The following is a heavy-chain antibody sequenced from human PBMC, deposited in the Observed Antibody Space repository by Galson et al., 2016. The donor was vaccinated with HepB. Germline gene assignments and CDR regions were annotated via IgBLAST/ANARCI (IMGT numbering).Heavy chain of an antibody. V-gene: IGHV1-18*04. J-gene: IGHJ6*03. Sequence: SCKASGYTFTRFGTSWVRQAPGQGLEWMGWISAYNGNTNYAQKVQGRVTMTTDTSTSTAYMELRSLRSDDTAVYYCARDGGGNFWSGFGVYYYYMDVWGKGTTVTVSS. CDR2: ISAYNGNT. D-gene: IGHD3-3*01. CDR3: ARDGGGNFWSGFGVYYYYMDV. CDR1: GYTFTRFG.